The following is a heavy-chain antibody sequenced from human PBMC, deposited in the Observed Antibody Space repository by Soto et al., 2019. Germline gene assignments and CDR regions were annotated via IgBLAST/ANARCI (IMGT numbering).Heavy chain of an antibody. Sequence: LRLSCAASGFTFSTYDMHWVRQVPGKGLEWVSAIGSAHDPYYLGSVKGRFSISRENAKNSLYLQMSSLTTGDTAVYYCARAYLGRLPRRADYYYALDVWGQGTTVTVSS. CDR3: ARAYLGRLPRRADYYYALDV. D-gene: IGHD1-26*01. J-gene: IGHJ6*02. V-gene: IGHV3-13*05. CDR2: IGSAHDP. CDR1: GFTFSTYD.